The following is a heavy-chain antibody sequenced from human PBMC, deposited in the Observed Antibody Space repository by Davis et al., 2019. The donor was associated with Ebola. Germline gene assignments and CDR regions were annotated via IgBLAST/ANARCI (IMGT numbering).Heavy chain of an antibody. Sequence: GESLKISCAASGFTFSSYGMHWVRQAPGKGLEWVTFISKDGSDKYYADSVKGRFTVSRDNSKNTLFLQMNRLRAEDTAVYYCAKEKTVSSSWVSGGMDVWGQGTTVTVSS. CDR1: GFTFSSYG. D-gene: IGHD6-13*01. J-gene: IGHJ6*02. CDR2: ISKDGSDK. V-gene: IGHV3-30*18. CDR3: AKEKTVSSSWVSGGMDV.